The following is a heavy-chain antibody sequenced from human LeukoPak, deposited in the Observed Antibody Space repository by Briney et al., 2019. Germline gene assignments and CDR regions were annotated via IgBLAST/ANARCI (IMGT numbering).Heavy chain of an antibody. Sequence: GGSLRLSCAASGFTFSSYAMHWVRQAPGKGLEWVAVISYDVSNKYYADSVKGRFTISRDNSKNTLYLQMNSLRAEDTAVYYCARGRSSSWSFFDYWGQGTLVTVSS. CDR1: GFTFSSYA. V-gene: IGHV3-30*04. CDR3: ARGRSSSWSFFDY. CDR2: ISYDVSNK. D-gene: IGHD6-13*01. J-gene: IGHJ4*02.